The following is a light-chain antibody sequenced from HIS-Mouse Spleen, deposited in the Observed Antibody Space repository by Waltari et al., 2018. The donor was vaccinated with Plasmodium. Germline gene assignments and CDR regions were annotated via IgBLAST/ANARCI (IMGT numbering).Light chain of an antibody. CDR2: EVS. CDR1: STDAGGYHY. CDR3: SSYAGSNNLV. V-gene: IGLV2-8*01. J-gene: IGLJ2*01. Sequence: QSALTPPPSASGSPGQSVTISCPGTSTDAGGYHYVPWYQQHPGKAPKLMIYEVSKRPSGVPDRFSGSKSGNTASLTGSGLQAEDEADYYCSSYAGSNNLVFGGGTKLTVL.